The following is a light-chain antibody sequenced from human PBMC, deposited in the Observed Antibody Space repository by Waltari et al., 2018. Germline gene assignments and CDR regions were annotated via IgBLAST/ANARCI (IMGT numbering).Light chain of an antibody. Sequence: EILLTQSPATLSVSPGERATLSCRASQSFSTNLAWYQQKPGQVPRLIIYAASTRATGVAARFSGSGSGTEFTLTISSLQSEDFAVYYCQQYHHWPLTFGGGTKVEIK. V-gene: IGKV3-15*01. CDR2: AAS. CDR3: QQYHHWPLT. CDR1: QSFSTN. J-gene: IGKJ4*01.